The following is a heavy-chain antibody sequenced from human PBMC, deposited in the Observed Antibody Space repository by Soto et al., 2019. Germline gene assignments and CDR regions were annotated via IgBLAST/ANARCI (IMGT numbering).Heavy chain of an antibody. J-gene: IGHJ4*02. CDR1: GGSISSYY. Sequence: PSETLSLTCTVSGGSISSYYWSWIRQPPGKGLEWIGYIYYGGSTNYNPSLKSRVTISVDTSKNQFSLKLSSVTAADTAVYYCARAPRYSSGWTGIDYWGQGTLVTVSS. CDR2: IYYGGST. D-gene: IGHD6-19*01. V-gene: IGHV4-59*01. CDR3: ARAPRYSSGWTGIDY.